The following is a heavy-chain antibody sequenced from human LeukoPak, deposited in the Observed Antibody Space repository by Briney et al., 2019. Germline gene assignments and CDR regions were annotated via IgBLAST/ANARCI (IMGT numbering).Heavy chain of an antibody. Sequence: GASVKVSCKASGYTFTSYGISWVRQAPGQGLEWMGWISAYNGNTNYAQKLQGRATMTTDTSTSTAYMELRSLRSDDTAVYYCASPKPSSGWHTNYYYYYGMDVWGQGTTVTVSS. D-gene: IGHD6-19*01. V-gene: IGHV1-18*01. J-gene: IGHJ6*02. CDR3: ASPKPSSGWHTNYYYYYGMDV. CDR1: GYTFTSYG. CDR2: ISAYNGNT.